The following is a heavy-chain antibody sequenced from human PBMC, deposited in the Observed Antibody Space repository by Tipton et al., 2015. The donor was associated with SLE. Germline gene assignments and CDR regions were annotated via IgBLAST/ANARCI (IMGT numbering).Heavy chain of an antibody. D-gene: IGHD3-10*01. Sequence: TLSLTCAVYGGSFSGYSWNWIRQPPGKGLEWIGEINHSGSTNYNPSLKSRVSISVDTSKNQFFLKLSFVTAADTAVYYCAKEEGSDSGPYYYYYYGMDVWGQGTTVTVSS. CDR3: AKEEGSDSGPYYYYYYGMDV. J-gene: IGHJ6*02. V-gene: IGHV4-34*01. CDR1: GGSFSGYS. CDR2: INHSGST.